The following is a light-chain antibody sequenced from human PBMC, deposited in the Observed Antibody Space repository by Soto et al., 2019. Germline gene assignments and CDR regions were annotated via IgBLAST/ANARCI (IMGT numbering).Light chain of an antibody. J-gene: IGKJ1*01. Sequence: IVLTQSPGTLSLSPGARATLSCRASQSIGDYLAWYQHKPAQAPRLLIYGASSRATGIPDRFSGSGSGTDFTITISRLEPEDCEVYDGQQYGSSPKTFGQGTKVDIK. CDR1: QSIGDY. CDR3: QQYGSSPKT. V-gene: IGKV3-20*01. CDR2: GAS.